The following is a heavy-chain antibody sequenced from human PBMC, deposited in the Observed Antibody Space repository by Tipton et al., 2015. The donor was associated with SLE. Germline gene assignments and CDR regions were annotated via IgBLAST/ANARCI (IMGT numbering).Heavy chain of an antibody. V-gene: IGHV3-23*01. Sequence: SLRLSCAPSGFSISTYGMAWVRQPPGKGLEWVSTIRNGGGKSDGKTYYAESVRGRFTISRDRYKNTIYLQMDSLRAEDTALYYCAAGKRTIYDHDAYDMWGQGTAVTVSS. J-gene: IGHJ3*02. CDR1: GFSISTYG. CDR3: AAGKRTIYDHDAYDM. CDR2: IRNGGGKSDGKT. D-gene: IGHD3-3*01.